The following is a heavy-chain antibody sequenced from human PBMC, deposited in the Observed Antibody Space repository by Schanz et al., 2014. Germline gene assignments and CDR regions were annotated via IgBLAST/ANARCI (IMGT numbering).Heavy chain of an antibody. CDR3: ARVPEPGWFDP. D-gene: IGHD1-26*01. CDR1: GDSISSAY. CDR2: IYYRGNT. J-gene: IGHJ5*02. V-gene: IGHV4-31*03. Sequence: QVQLQESGPGLVEPSQTLSLTFTVSGDSISSAYWSWIRQHPGKGLEWIGFIYYRGNTFYTPSLKSRVSISLDPSKTQFFLSLNSLTAADTAVYYCARVPEPGWFDPWGQGTLVTVSS.